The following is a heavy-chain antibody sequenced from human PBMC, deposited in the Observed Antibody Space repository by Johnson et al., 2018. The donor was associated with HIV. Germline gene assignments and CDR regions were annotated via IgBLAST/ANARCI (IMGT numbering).Heavy chain of an antibody. CDR2: IRYDGRNK. V-gene: IGHV3-30*02. D-gene: IGHD6-19*01. CDR1: GFTFSSYG. Sequence: QMQLVESGGGVVQPGGSLRLSCAASGFTFSSYGMHWVRQAPGKGLEWVAFIRYDGRNKYSADFVKGRFTISRDTLKNTLYLQMNSMRAEDTSVYYSGKDRAVAGKGHDAFDIWGQGTMVTVSS. J-gene: IGHJ3*02. CDR3: GKDRAVAGKGHDAFDI.